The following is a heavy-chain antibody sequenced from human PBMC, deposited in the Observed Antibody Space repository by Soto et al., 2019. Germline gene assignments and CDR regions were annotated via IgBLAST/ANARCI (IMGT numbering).Heavy chain of an antibody. V-gene: IGHV3-9*01. D-gene: IGHD6-19*01. CDR3: AKDFGSGWDNYFDD. CDR1: GFTFDDYA. Sequence: GGSLRLSCAASGFTFDDYAMHWVRQAPGKGLEWVSGISWNSGSIGYADSVKGRFTISRDNAKNSLYLQMNSLRAEDTALYYCAKDFGSGWDNYFDDWGQGTLVTVSS. J-gene: IGHJ4*02. CDR2: ISWNSGSI.